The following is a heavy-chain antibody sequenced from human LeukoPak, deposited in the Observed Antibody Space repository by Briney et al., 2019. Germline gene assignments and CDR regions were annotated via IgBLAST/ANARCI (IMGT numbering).Heavy chain of an antibody. CDR2: ISDSSGNT. Sequence: PGGSLRLSCAASGFTFSSYDMNWVRQAPGKGLEWVSAISDSSGNTYYADSVKGRFTISRDNAKNTLYLQMNGLRAEDTAVYYCAKKETVVSPGNYFDFWGQGTLVTVSS. V-gene: IGHV3-23*01. CDR3: AKKETVVSPGNYFDF. CDR1: GFTFSSYD. J-gene: IGHJ4*02. D-gene: IGHD4-23*01.